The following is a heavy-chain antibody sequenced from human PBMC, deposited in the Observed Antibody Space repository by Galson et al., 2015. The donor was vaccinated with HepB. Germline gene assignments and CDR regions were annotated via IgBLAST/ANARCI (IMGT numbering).Heavy chain of an antibody. Sequence: LRLSCAASGFTFSSYSMNWVRQAPGKGLEWVSSISSSSSYIYYADSVKGRFTISRDNAKNSLYLQMNSLRAEDTAVYYCASANYDFWSGYDYGMDVWGQGTTVTVSS. CDR3: ASANYDFWSGYDYGMDV. CDR2: ISSSSSYI. CDR1: GFTFSSYS. V-gene: IGHV3-21*01. J-gene: IGHJ6*02. D-gene: IGHD3-3*01.